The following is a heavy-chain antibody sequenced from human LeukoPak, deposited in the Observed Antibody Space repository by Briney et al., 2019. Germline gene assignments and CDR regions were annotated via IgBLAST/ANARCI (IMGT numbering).Heavy chain of an antibody. Sequence: SETLSLTCAVYGGSFSGYYWSWIRQPPGKGLEWIGEINHSGSTNYNPSLKSRVTISVDTSKNQFSLKLSSVIAADTAVYYCARAHRGGWSDYWGQGTLVTVSS. J-gene: IGHJ4*02. V-gene: IGHV4-34*01. CDR1: GGSFSGYY. CDR3: ARAHRGGWSDY. CDR2: INHSGST. D-gene: IGHD6-19*01.